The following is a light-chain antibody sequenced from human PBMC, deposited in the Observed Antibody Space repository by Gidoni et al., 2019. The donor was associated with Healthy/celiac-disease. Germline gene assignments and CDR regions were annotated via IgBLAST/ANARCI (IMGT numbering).Light chain of an antibody. J-gene: IGKJ4*01. CDR3: LPRSNWPLT. V-gene: IGKV3-11*01. CDR1: QSVSSY. CDR2: DAS. Sequence: EIGLTQSPGTLSLSPGDRATLSCRSSQSVSSYLAWYQQKPGQAPRLLIYDASNRATGIPARFSGSGSGTDFTLTISILEPEDFAVYYCLPRSNWPLTFGGGTKVE.